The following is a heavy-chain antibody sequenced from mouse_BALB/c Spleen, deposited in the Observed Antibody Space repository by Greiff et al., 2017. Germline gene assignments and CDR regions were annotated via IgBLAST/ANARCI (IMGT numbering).Heavy chain of an antibody. CDR1: GFTFSSYG. CDR2: INSNGGST. CDR3: ARDLDY. J-gene: IGHJ2*01. Sequence: EVHLVESGGGLVQPGGSLKLSCAASGFTFSSYGMSWVRQTPDKRLELVATINSNGGSTYYPDSVKGRFTISRDNAKNTLYLQMSSLKSEDTAMYYCARDLDYWGQGTTLTVSS. V-gene: IGHV5-6-3*01.